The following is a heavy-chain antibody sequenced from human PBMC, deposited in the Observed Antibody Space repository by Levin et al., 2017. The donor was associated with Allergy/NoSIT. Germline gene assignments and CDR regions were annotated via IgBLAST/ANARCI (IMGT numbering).Heavy chain of an antibody. CDR2: IKQDGSEK. Sequence: GGSLRLSCAASGFTFSSYRMSWVRQAPGKGLEWVANIKQDGSEKYYVDSVKGRFTISRDNAKNSLYLQMNSLTAEDTAVYYCARGRLKQWLLPDYWGQGTLVTVSS. J-gene: IGHJ4*02. CDR3: ARGRLKQWLLPDY. D-gene: IGHD6-19*01. CDR1: GFTFSSYR. V-gene: IGHV3-7*01.